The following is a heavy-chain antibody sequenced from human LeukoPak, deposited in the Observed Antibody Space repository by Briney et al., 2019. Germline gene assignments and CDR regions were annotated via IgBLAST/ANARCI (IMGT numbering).Heavy chain of an antibody. CDR1: GFTFSSYW. J-gene: IGHJ3*02. Sequence: PGGSLRLSCAASGFTFSSYWMSWVRQAPGKGLVWVSRINSDGSSTSYADSVKGRFTISRDNAKNTLYLQVNSLRAEDTAVYYCARGMYYYGSGSYYRVDSFDIWGQGTMVTVSS. CDR3: ARGMYYYGSGSYYRVDSFDI. V-gene: IGHV3-74*01. D-gene: IGHD3-10*01. CDR2: INSDGSST.